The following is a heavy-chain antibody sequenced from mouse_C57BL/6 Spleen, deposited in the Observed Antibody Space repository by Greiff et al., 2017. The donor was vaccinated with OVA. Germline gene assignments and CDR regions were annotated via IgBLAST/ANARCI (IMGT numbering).Heavy chain of an antibody. J-gene: IGHJ1*03. D-gene: IGHD1-1*01. Sequence: QVQLQQSDAELVKPGASVKISCKVSGYTFTDHTIHWMKQRPEQGLEWIGYIYPRDGSTKYNEKFKGKATLTADKSSSTAYMQLNSLTSEDSAVYFCARDLYYGSSYRYFDVWGTGTTVTVSS. CDR3: ARDLYYGSSYRYFDV. CDR2: IYPRDGST. V-gene: IGHV1-78*01. CDR1: GYTFTDHT.